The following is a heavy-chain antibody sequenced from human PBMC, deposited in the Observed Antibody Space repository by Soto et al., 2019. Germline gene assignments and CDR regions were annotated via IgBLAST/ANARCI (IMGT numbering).Heavy chain of an antibody. J-gene: IGHJ4*02. CDR2: ISGSGRST. CDR3: AKYTSYGDYNAPFDY. D-gene: IGHD4-17*01. Sequence: EVQLLESGGGLVQPGGSLRLSCAASGFTFSTYAMSWVRQAPGKGLEWVSAISGSGRSTYDADSVKGRFTISRDTSKNTLYLQMNSLRAEDTAVYYCAKYTSYGDYNAPFDYWGQGTLVTVSS. CDR1: GFTFSTYA. V-gene: IGHV3-23*01.